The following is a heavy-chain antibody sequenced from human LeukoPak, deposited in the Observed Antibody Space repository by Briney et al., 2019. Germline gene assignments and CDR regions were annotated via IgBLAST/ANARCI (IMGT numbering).Heavy chain of an antibody. J-gene: IGHJ5*02. CDR3: ARDNSGGSTWWFDP. V-gene: IGHV1-46*01. CDR2: INPSGSST. Sequence: ASVKVSCKASRFTFTNYYMHWVRQAPGQGLEWMGIINPSGSSTSYAQKFQGRVTMTRDTSTSTVYMELSSLRSEDTAIYYCARDNSGGSTWWFDPWGQGTLVTVSS. CDR1: RFTFTNYY. D-gene: IGHD2-15*01.